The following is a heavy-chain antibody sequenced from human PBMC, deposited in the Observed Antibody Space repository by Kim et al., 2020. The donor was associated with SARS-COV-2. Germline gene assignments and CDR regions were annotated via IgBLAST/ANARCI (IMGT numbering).Heavy chain of an antibody. CDR1: GFTFSSYA. D-gene: IGHD2-21*02. CDR2: IWYDGSNK. CDR3: AKEGGYGGNSYFDY. Sequence: GGSLRLSCAASGFTFSSYAMHWVRQAPGKGLEWVAVIWYDGSNKYYADSVKGRFTISRDNSKNTLYLQMNSLRAEDTAVYYCAKEGGYGGNSYFDYWGQGTLVTVSS. J-gene: IGHJ4*02. V-gene: IGHV3-33*06.